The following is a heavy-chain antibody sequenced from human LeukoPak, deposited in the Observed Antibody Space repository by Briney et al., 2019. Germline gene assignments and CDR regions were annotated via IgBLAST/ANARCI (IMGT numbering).Heavy chain of an antibody. Sequence: GGSLRISCAASGFTFSSYSMNWVRQAPGKGLEWVSYISSSSSTIYYADSVKGRFTISRDNAKNSLYLQMNSLRAEDTAVYYCASTAAPHMDVWGKGTTVTVSS. D-gene: IGHD6-6*01. V-gene: IGHV3-48*01. CDR2: ISSSSSTI. J-gene: IGHJ6*03. CDR3: ASTAAPHMDV. CDR1: GFTFSSYS.